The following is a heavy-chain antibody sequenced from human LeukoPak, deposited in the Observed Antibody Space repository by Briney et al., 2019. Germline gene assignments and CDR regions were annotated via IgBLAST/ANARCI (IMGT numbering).Heavy chain of an antibody. V-gene: IGHV5-10-1*01. CDR3: ARRVAVAGGGVDY. Sequence: GESLKISCKGSGYSFTSYWITWVRQMPGKGLEWMGRIDPSDSYTNYSPSFQGHVAISADKSTSTAYLQWSSLKASDTAMYYCARRVAVAGGGVDYWGQGTLVTISS. CDR2: IDPSDSYT. J-gene: IGHJ4*02. CDR1: GYSFTSYW. D-gene: IGHD6-19*01.